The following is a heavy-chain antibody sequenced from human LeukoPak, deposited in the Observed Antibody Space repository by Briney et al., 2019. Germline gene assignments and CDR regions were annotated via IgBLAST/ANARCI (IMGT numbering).Heavy chain of an antibody. V-gene: IGHV3-33*01. D-gene: IGHD3-10*01. CDR3: ARGAWFGELGYFDL. J-gene: IGHJ2*01. CDR2: IWYDGSNK. CDR1: GFSLSSCG. Sequence: PGRSLRLSCAASGFSLSSCGMHWVRQAPGKGLEWVAVIWYDGSNKYYADSVKGRFTIFRDNSKNTLYLQMNSLRAEDTAVYYCARGAWFGELGYFDLWGRGTLVTVSS.